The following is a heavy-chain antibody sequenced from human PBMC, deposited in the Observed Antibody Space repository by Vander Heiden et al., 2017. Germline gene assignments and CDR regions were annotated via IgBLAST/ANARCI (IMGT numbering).Heavy chain of an antibody. D-gene: IGHD3-16*01. CDR3: ARNRINNDY. Sequence: EVQLVESGGGLVQPGGSLRLSCAASGLTLSNYWMTWVRQAPGKGLEWVATIKQDGTETYYLHSVRGRFTISRDNAKNSLYLEMNSLRAEDTAVYYCARNRINNDYWGQGTLVTVSS. CDR1: GLTLSNYW. CDR2: IKQDGTET. J-gene: IGHJ4*02. V-gene: IGHV3-7*01.